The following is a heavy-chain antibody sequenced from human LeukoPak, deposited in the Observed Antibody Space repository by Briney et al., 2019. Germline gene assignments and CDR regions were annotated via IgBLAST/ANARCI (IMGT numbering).Heavy chain of an antibody. CDR2: MNPNRGNT. V-gene: IGHV1-8*01. CDR3: ARGVTTMIVFYYYGMDV. CDR1: GYTFTSYD. J-gene: IGHJ6*02. Sequence: GASVKVSCKASGYTFTSYDINWVRQATGQGLEWMGWMNPNRGNTGYAQRVQGRVTITRNTSISTAYMELSSLRSEDTAVYYCARGVTTMIVFYYYGMDVWGQGSTVTVSS. D-gene: IGHD3-22*01.